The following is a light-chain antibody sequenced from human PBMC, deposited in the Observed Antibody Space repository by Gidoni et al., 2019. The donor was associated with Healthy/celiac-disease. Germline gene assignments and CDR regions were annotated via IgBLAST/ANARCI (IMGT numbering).Light chain of an antibody. CDR1: QSVSSSY. J-gene: IGKJ1*01. CDR3: QQYGSSLWT. Sequence: EIVLTQSPGTLSLSPGERATLSCRASQSVSSSYLAWYQQKPGQAPRLLIYGASSMATGIPDRCSGRGSGTDFTLTISRLEPEDFAVYYCQQYGSSLWTFGQGTKVEIK. CDR2: GAS. V-gene: IGKV3-20*01.